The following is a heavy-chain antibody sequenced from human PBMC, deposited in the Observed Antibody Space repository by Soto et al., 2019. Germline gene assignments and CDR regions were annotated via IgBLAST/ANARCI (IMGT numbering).Heavy chain of an antibody. Sequence: GGSLRLSCAGSGFTFSSDSMNWVRQAPGKGLEWVSSISSSGDDIHYADSVKGRFTISRDSANSSLYLQLNSLRDDDTAVYFCARGLGWRRGPFDFWGQGTPVTVSS. J-gene: IGHJ4*02. CDR3: ARGLGWRRGPFDF. D-gene: IGHD2-21*01. V-gene: IGHV3-21*06. CDR2: ISSSGDDI. CDR1: GFTFSSDS.